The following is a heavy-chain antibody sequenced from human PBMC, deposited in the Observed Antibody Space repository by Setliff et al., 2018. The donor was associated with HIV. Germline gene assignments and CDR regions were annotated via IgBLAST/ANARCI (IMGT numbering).Heavy chain of an antibody. D-gene: IGHD2-15*01. J-gene: IGHJ3*02. CDR1: GYSFTSYW. Sequence: GESLKISCQGSGYSFTSYWIGWVRQMPGKGLEWMGIIYPGDSDARYSPSFQGQITFSADKSVTTAYLQWSSLKASETAMYYCARQRVVATTRLDAFDIWGQGTMVTVSS. CDR3: ARQRVVATTRLDAFDI. V-gene: IGHV5-51*01. CDR2: IYPGDSDA.